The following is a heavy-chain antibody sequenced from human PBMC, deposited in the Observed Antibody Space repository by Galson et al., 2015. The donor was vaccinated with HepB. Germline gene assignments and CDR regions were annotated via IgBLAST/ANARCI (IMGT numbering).Heavy chain of an antibody. CDR3: ATSIDFWSTYHLDY. Sequence: CAGSGFNFRDSYMSWVRQAPGKGPEWFSYLSGSSSTVHYADSVKGRFTISRNNAENSLYLHMNNLRVEDTAVYYCATSIDFWSTYHLDYWGRGTLVTVSS. V-gene: IGHV3-11*01. J-gene: IGHJ4*02. D-gene: IGHD3-3*01. CDR2: LSGSSSTV. CDR1: GFNFRDSY.